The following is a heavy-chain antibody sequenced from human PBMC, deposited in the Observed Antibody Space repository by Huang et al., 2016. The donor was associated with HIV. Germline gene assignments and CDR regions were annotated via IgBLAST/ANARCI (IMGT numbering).Heavy chain of an antibody. V-gene: IGHV3-48*03. J-gene: IGHJ6*03. CDR3: VKDSSYRSGFYKFYFMDV. D-gene: IGHD6-19*01. CDR1: GFDFATNN. CDR2: ISGRDDKV. Sequence: EIHLVESGGGVARPGESLTLSCVGTGFDFATNNRNWVRQGPGKGLEWISNISGRDDKVFFANSGRGRFTLSRDNAKQSIYLQMKSLRPSDTAKYFCVKDSSYRSGFYKFYFMDVWGNGTTVTVSS.